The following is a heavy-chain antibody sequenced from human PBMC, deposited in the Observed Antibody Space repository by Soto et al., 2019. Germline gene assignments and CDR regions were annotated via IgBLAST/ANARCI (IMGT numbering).Heavy chain of an antibody. V-gene: IGHV4-4*02. CDR1: GGSISSSNW. J-gene: IGHJ5*02. CDR2: IYHSGNT. Sequence: PSETLSLTCAVSGGSISSSNWWSWVRQPPGKGLEWIGEIYHSGNTNYNPSLKSRVTISVDKSKNQFSLKLSSVTAADTAVYYCARITNRDMDTIYWFDPWGQGTLVTVSS. D-gene: IGHD5-18*01. CDR3: ARITNRDMDTIYWFDP.